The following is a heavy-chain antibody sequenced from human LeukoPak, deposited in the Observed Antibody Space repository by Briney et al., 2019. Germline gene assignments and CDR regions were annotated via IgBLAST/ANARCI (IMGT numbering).Heavy chain of an antibody. CDR3: ARTPKYYYDSSGRLDY. J-gene: IGHJ4*02. Sequence: KPSETLSLTCAVYGGSFSGYYWSWIRQPPGKGLEWIGEINHSGSTYYNPSLKSRVTISVDTSKNQFSLKLSSVTAADTAVYYCARTPKYYYDSSGRLDYWGQGTLVTVSS. V-gene: IGHV4-34*01. D-gene: IGHD3-22*01. CDR2: INHSGST. CDR1: GGSFSGYY.